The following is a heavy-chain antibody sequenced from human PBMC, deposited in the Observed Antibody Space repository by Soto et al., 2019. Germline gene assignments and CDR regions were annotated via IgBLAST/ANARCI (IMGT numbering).Heavy chain of an antibody. CDR1: GGSLSSGGYY. V-gene: IGHV4-31*03. Sequence: QVQLQESGPGLVKPSLTLSLSCTVSGGSLSSGGYYWSWIRQHPGKGLEWIGFIYYSGSTYYNPSLKSRVTISVDTSQNQFSLKLSSVTAADTAVYYCARDTQRGYSGYFDSWGHGTLFTVYS. CDR3: ARDTQRGYSGYFDS. D-gene: IGHD5-12*01. CDR2: IYYSGST. J-gene: IGHJ4*01.